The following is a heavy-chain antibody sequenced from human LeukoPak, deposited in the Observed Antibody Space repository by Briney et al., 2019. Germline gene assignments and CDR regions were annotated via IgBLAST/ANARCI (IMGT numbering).Heavy chain of an antibody. J-gene: IGHJ3*02. D-gene: IGHD3-10*01. V-gene: IGHV4-39*07. CDR1: GGSISSYY. CDR3: AKSNGYGLVDI. Sequence: SETLSLTCTVSGGSISSYYWGWIRQPPGKGLEWIGNIFYSGSTYYSPSLRSRVTISLDTSRNQFSLKLNSVTAADTAVYYCAKSNGYGLVDIWGQGSMVTVSS. CDR2: IFYSGST.